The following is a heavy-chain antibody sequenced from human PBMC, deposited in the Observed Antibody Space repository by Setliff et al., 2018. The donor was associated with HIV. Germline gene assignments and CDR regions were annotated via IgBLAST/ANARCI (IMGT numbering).Heavy chain of an antibody. CDR1: GGSLTGYH. J-gene: IGHJ4*02. V-gene: IGHV4-4*07. CDR3: ARSIYGSGTYPLDI. Sequence: SETLSLTCTVSGGSLTGYHWSWIRQSAGKELEWIGRMYYTGATDYNPSLMSRVTLSIDSSKNQFALEVNSMTAADAAVYYCARSIYGSGTYPLDIWSQGTLVTVSS. CDR2: MYYTGAT. D-gene: IGHD3-10*01.